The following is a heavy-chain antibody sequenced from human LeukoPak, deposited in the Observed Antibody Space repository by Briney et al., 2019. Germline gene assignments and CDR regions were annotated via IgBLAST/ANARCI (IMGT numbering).Heavy chain of an antibody. J-gene: IGHJ4*02. D-gene: IGHD6-13*01. CDR3: ARGPPLRIAAAGTAAYY. CDR2: MNPNSGNT. Sequence: ASVKVSCKASGYTLTSYDINWVRQATGQGLEWMGWMNPNSGNTGYAQKFQGRVTITRNTSISTAYMELSSLRSEDTAVYYCARGPPLRIAAAGTAAYYWGQGTLVTVSS. V-gene: IGHV1-8*03. CDR1: GYTLTSYD.